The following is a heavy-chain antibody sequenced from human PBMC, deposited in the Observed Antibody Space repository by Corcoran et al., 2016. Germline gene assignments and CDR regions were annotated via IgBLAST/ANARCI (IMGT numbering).Heavy chain of an antibody. J-gene: IGHJ4*02. V-gene: IGHV4-38-2*02. D-gene: IGHD3-16*02. CDR1: GYSISSGYY. Sequence: QVQLQESGPGLVKPSETLSLTCTVSGYSISSGYYWGWIRQPPGQGLEWIGSIYHSGSTYYNPSLKSRVTISVATSKNQFTLKLSSVTAAGTPVYYCARVTEGGDYVWGSYRNGDYYFDYWGQGTLVTGSS. CDR3: ARVTEGGDYVWGSYRNGDYYFDY. CDR2: IYHSGST.